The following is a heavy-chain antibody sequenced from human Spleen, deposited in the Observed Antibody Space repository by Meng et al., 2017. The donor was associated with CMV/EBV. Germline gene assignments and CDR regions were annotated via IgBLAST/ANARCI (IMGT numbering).Heavy chain of an antibody. CDR1: GGSFSGYY. V-gene: IGHV4-34*01. Sequence: SETLSLTCAVYGGSFSGYYWSWIRQPPGKGLEWIGEINHSGSTNYNPSLKSRVTISVDKSKNQFSLKLTSVTAADTAVYYCARVPCGGGSCYYFDPWGQGTLVTVSS. CDR3: ARVPCGGGSCYYFDP. CDR2: INHSGST. J-gene: IGHJ5*02. D-gene: IGHD2-15*01.